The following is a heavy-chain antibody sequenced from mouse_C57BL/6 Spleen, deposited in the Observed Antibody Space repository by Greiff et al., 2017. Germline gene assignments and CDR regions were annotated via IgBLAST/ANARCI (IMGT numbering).Heavy chain of an antibody. J-gene: IGHJ3*01. CDR1: GFTFSDYG. CDR3: ARQAYYSNYGLAY. Sequence: DVKLVESGGGLVKPGGSLKLSCAASGFTFSDYGMHWVRQAPEKGLEWVAYISSGSSTIYYADTVKGRFTISRDNAKNTLFLQMTSLRSEDTAMYYCARQAYYSNYGLAYWGQGTLVTVSA. CDR2: ISSGSSTI. D-gene: IGHD2-5*01. V-gene: IGHV5-17*01.